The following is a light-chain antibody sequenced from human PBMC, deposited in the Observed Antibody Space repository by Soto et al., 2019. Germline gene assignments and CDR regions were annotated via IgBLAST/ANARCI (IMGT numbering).Light chain of an antibody. CDR1: QSIGGF. Sequence: DIQMTQSPSSLSVSVGDRVTITCRASQSIGGFLNWYQQKLGKAPKLLIYAASSLQSGVPSRFSVSGSGTDFTLTISSLQPEDFATYYCQQSYSTPLTFGGGTKVDIK. CDR3: QQSYSTPLT. V-gene: IGKV1-39*01. J-gene: IGKJ4*01. CDR2: AAS.